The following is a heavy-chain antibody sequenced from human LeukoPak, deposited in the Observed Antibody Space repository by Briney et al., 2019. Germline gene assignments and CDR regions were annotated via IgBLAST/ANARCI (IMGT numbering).Heavy chain of an antibody. J-gene: IGHJ6*03. CDR3: ARQVVQYYYYYYMDV. Sequence: GEAPQSSSYGACDSFTSYWIGWGRRLPGKGGEWLGIIYPGDADTRYSPYSQGQVTILADKSISTAYLLWSSLKASDTAMYYCARQVVQYYYYYYMDVWGKGTTVTVSS. D-gene: IGHD1-1*01. CDR2: IYPGDADT. V-gene: IGHV5-51*01. CDR1: CDSFTSYW.